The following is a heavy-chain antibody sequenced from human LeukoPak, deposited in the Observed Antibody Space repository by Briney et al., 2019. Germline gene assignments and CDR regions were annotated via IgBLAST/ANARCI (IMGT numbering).Heavy chain of an antibody. J-gene: IGHJ4*02. D-gene: IGHD3-16*01. V-gene: IGHV3-30-3*01. CDR3: ARDEQGGFDY. Sequence: GRSLRLSCAASGFTFSSYAMHWVRQAPGKGLEWVAVISYHGNNKFYADSVKGRFTISRDNSKNTLYLQMNSLRVEDTAVYYCARDEQGGFDYWGQGTLVTVSS. CDR2: ISYHGNNK. CDR1: GFTFSSYA.